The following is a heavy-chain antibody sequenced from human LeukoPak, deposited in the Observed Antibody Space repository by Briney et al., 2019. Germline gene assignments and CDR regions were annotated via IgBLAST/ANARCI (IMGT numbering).Heavy chain of an antibody. D-gene: IGHD2/OR15-2a*01. CDR1: GGSISSSSYY. Sequence: SETLSLTCTVSGGSISSSSYYWSWIRQPAGKGLEWIGRIYTSGSTNYNPSLKSRVTMSVDTSKNQFSLKLSSVTAADTAVYYCARGPASLWPIDYWGQGTLGTVSS. CDR3: ARGPASLWPIDY. CDR2: IYTSGST. V-gene: IGHV4-61*02. J-gene: IGHJ4*02.